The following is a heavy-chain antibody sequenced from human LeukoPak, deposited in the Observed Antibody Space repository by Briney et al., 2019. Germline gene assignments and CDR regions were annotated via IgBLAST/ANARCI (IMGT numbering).Heavy chain of an antibody. D-gene: IGHD3-10*01. Sequence: SETLSLTCTVSGGSISSYYWSWIRQPPGQGLEWIGYIYYSGSTNYNPSLKSRVTISVDTSKKQFSLKVRSVTAADTAVYYCAKDSIWFGDEVDYWGQGTLVTVSS. CDR2: IYYSGST. J-gene: IGHJ4*02. CDR1: GGSISSYY. V-gene: IGHV4-59*01. CDR3: AKDSIWFGDEVDY.